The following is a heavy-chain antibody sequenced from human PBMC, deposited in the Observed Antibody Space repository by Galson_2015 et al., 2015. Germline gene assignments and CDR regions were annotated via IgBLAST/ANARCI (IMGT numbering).Heavy chain of an antibody. CDR3: ARDKLWFGEDYYYYYYGMDV. J-gene: IGHJ6*02. V-gene: IGHV1-18*01. CDR2: ISAYNGNT. Sequence: SVKVSCKASGYTFTSYGISWVRQAPGQGLKWMGWISAYNGNTNYAQKLQGRVTMTTDTSTSTAYMELRSLRSDDTAVYYCARDKLWFGEDYYYYYYGMDVWGQGTTVTVSS. D-gene: IGHD3-10*01. CDR1: GYTFTSYG.